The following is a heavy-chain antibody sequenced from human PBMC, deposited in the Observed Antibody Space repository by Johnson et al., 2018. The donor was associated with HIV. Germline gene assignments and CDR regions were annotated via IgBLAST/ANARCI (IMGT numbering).Heavy chain of an antibody. Sequence: QMQLVESGGGVVQPGGSLRLSCAASGFTFSSYAIHWVRQAPGKGLQWVAIISYDGSNNYYADSVKGRFTISRDNSNNTLYLQMNGLRAEDTAMFYCARESLLPAMTAFDIWGQGTMVTVSS. J-gene: IGHJ3*02. V-gene: IGHV3-30*04. D-gene: IGHD2-2*01. CDR3: ARESLLPAMTAFDI. CDR1: GFTFSSYA. CDR2: ISYDGSNN.